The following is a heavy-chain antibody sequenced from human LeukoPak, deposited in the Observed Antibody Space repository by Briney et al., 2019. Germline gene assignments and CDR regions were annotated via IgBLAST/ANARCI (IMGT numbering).Heavy chain of an antibody. CDR1: GFIFSDHY. D-gene: IGHD3-16*01. V-gene: IGHV3-7*01. J-gene: IGHJ4*02. Sequence: GGSLRLSCAASGFIFSDHYMDWVRQAPGKGLEWVANIEQDGSEKYYVDSVKGRFIISRDNAKKTLYLQMNSLRGDDTAVYYCARAQFFGLDYWGQGTLVTVSS. CDR2: IEQDGSEK. CDR3: ARAQFFGLDY.